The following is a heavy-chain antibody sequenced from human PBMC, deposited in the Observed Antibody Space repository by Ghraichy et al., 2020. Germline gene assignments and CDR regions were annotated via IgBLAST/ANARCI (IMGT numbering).Heavy chain of an antibody. CDR3: AKDHGGTTGDFFDY. CDR1: GASFTTYY. J-gene: IGHJ4*02. D-gene: IGHD1-7*01. CDR2: INHSGYI. V-gene: IGHV4-59*01. Sequence: SETLSLTCTVSGASFTTYYWSWVRQSPGKGLEWIGFINHSGYISYNPSLKSRVTMSVDTAQNQFSLRLSPVTAADTAVYYCAKDHGGTTGDFFDYWGQGILVTVSS.